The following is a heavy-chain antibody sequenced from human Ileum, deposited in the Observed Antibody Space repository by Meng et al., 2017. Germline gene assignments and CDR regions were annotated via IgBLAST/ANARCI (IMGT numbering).Heavy chain of an antibody. J-gene: IGHJ4*02. Sequence: QAQLVESGGGLVTPGGSLRLSCVASGFSFSDYTMNWIRQAPRKCLEWITKMSRSGDNMYYADSVKGRFTISRDNAKNSVYLQMNSLRAEDTAVYYCARGDSGYDNWGQGILVTVSS. CDR2: MSRSGDNM. V-gene: IGHV3-11*01. D-gene: IGHD5-12*01. CDR3: ARGDSGYDN. CDR1: GFSFSDYT.